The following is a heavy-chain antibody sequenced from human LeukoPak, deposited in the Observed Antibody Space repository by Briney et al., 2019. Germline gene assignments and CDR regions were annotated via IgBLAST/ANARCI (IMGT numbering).Heavy chain of an antibody. D-gene: IGHD6-19*01. CDR1: GFTFSNYW. CDR2: ISSSGSTI. V-gene: IGHV3-11*01. J-gene: IGHJ4*02. CDR3: AGDPDSSGWYVDY. Sequence: PGGSLRLSCAASGFTFSNYWMSWVRQAPGKGLEWVSYISSSGSTIYYADSVKGRFTISRDNAKNSLYLQMNSLRAEDTAVYYCAGDPDSSGWYVDYWGQGTLVTVSS.